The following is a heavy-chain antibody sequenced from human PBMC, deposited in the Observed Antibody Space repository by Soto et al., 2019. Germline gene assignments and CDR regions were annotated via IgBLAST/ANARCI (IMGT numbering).Heavy chain of an antibody. D-gene: IGHD3-10*01. J-gene: IGHJ4*02. CDR2: ISGSGGSS. Sequence: PGGSLRLSCAASGFTVSNYAMSWVRQAPGKGLEWVSAISGSGGSSYYADSVRGRFTISRDNSKNTLYLQLNSLRADDTAVYFCAKEDGNQLWLNALFDSWGQGTLVTVSS. CDR1: GFTVSNYA. CDR3: AKEDGNQLWLNALFDS. V-gene: IGHV3-23*01.